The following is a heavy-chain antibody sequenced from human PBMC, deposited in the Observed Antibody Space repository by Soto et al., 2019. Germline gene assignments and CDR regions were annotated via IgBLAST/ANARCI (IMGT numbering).Heavy chain of an antibody. D-gene: IGHD1-20*01. CDR1: GFNFVDYA. V-gene: IGHV3-49*03. Sequence: GGSLRLSCTTSGFNFVDYAMSWFRLAAGKGLEWVGIVRSRLYGETTEYATSVRGRFTVSRDNSRSIAYLQMNSLTSEDTAVYYCARYTYTSRYSYYGMDVWGQGTTVTVSS. CDR2: VRSRLYGETT. CDR3: ARYTYTSRYSYYGMDV. J-gene: IGHJ6*02.